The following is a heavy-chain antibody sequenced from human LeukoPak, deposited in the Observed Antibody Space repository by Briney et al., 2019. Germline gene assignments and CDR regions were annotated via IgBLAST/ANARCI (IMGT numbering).Heavy chain of an antibody. D-gene: IGHD2-15*01. Sequence: SQTLSLTCAISGDSVSSNSAAWNWIRQSPSRGLEWPGRTYYRSKWYNDYAVSVKSRITINPDTSKNQFSLQLNSVTPEDTAVYYCARETYCSGGSCYSNSYYCYGMDVWGQGTTVTVSS. CDR1: GDSVSSNSAA. V-gene: IGHV6-1*01. CDR3: ARETYCSGGSCYSNSYYCYGMDV. J-gene: IGHJ6*02. CDR2: TYYRSKWYN.